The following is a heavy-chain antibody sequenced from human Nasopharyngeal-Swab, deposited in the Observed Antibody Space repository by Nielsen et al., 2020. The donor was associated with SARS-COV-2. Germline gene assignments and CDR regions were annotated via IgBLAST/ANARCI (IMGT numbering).Heavy chain of an antibody. CDR1: GFHFQSYC. Sequence: LLRAASGFHFQSYCMHWGPHAPGKGLGGGAVISYDGSNKYYADSVKGRFTISRDNSKNTLYLQMNSLRAEDTAVYYCAKDKRYFDWDGMDVWGQGTTVTVSS. J-gene: IGHJ6*02. CDR2: ISYDGSNK. D-gene: IGHD3-9*01. V-gene: IGHV3-30*18. CDR3: AKDKRYFDWDGMDV.